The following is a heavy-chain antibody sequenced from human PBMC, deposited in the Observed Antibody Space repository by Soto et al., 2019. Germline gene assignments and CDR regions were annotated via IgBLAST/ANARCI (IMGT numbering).Heavy chain of an antibody. CDR1: GGSVTSDEDY. Sequence: PSETLSLTCTVSGGSVTSDEDYWTWLRQSPGKDLEWIGYISNSGSTGYNPSLKTRLSMSVDRSKNQFTLRLTSVTAADTAVYFCATESGSTYGYFDHWGQGTQVTVSS. D-gene: IGHD5-18*01. V-gene: IGHV4-30-4*01. CDR3: ATESGSTYGYFDH. J-gene: IGHJ4*02. CDR2: ISNSGST.